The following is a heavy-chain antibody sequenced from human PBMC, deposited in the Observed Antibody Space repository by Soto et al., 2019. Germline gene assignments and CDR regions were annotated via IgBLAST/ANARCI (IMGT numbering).Heavy chain of an antibody. CDR3: ARDKITGLFDY. Sequence: SETLSLTCAVFGGSFSGYYWTRIRQPPGTGLEWIGEINHSGSTNYNPSLKSRVTISVDTSKSQFSLKLTSVTAADTAVYYCARDKITGLFDYWGQGTLVTVSS. D-gene: IGHD2-8*02. CDR2: INHSGST. CDR1: GGSFSGYY. V-gene: IGHV4-34*01. J-gene: IGHJ4*02.